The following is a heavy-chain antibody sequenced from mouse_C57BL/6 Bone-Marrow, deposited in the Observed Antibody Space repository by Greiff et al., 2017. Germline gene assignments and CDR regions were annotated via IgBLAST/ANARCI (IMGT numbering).Heavy chain of an antibody. CDR1: GYTFTSYW. V-gene: IGHV1-59*01. J-gene: IGHJ4*01. D-gene: IGHD2-1*01. CDR2: IDPSDSYT. Sequence: QVQLQQPGAELVRPGTSVKLSCKASGYTFTSYWMHWVKQRPGQGLEWIGVIDPSDSYTNYNQKFKGKATLTVDTSSSTAYMQLSSLTSEDSAVYYCARWCYGNYVMDYWGQGTSVTVSS. CDR3: ARWCYGNYVMDY.